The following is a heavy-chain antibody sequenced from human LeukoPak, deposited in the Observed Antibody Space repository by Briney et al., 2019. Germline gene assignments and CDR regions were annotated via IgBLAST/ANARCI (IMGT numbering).Heavy chain of an antibody. J-gene: IGHJ4*02. V-gene: IGHV3-48*03. Sequence: GGSLGLSCAASGLTFSSYEMNWVRQAPGKGQEWVSYISSSGSTIKYAESVKGRFTISRDNAKNSLYLQMNSLRAEDTAVYYCARDGSVHGDFTQGFDYWGQGTLVTVSS. D-gene: IGHD4-17*01. CDR2: ISSSGSTI. CDR3: ARDGSVHGDFTQGFDY. CDR1: GLTFSSYE.